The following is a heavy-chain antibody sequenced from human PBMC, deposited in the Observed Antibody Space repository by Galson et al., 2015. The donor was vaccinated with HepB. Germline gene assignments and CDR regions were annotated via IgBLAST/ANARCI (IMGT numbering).Heavy chain of an antibody. J-gene: IGHJ4*02. D-gene: IGHD6-19*01. CDR3: ARGWGLSGWYDY. V-gene: IGHV3-30-3*01. CDR1: GFTFSSYA. Sequence: SLRLSCAASGFTFSSYAMHWVRQAPGKGLEWVAVISYDGSNKYYADSVKGRFTISRDNSKNTLYLQMNSLRAEDTAVYYCARGWGLSGWYDYWGQGTLVTVSS. CDR2: ISYDGSNK.